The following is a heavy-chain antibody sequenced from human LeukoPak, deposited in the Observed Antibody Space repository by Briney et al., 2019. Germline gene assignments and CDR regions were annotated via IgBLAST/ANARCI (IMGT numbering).Heavy chain of an antibody. CDR3: VAQYYSDTRGQDY. D-gene: IGHD3-22*01. CDR2: FYSREST. CDR1: GGSLSSSTYY. Sequence: SETLSLTCTVSGGSLSSSTYYWSWIRQPAGKGLEWIGRFYSRESTNYNPSLKSRVTMSADTSRSQLSLKLTSVTAADTAVYYCVAQYYSDTRGQDYWGQGTLVTVSS. V-gene: IGHV4-61*02. J-gene: IGHJ4*02.